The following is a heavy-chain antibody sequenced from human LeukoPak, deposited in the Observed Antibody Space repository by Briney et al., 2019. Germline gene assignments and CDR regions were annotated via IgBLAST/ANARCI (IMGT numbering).Heavy chain of an antibody. D-gene: IGHD3-22*01. V-gene: IGHV1-69*13. CDR3: ARAHYYDSSGYYYYYYGMDV. Sequence: ASVTVSCTASGGTFSSYAISWVRQAPGQGLEWMGGIIPIFGTANYAQKFQGRVTITADESTSTAYMELSSLRSEDTAVYYCARAHYYDSSGYYYYYYGMDVWGQGTTVTVSS. CDR1: GGTFSSYA. J-gene: IGHJ6*02. CDR2: IIPIFGTA.